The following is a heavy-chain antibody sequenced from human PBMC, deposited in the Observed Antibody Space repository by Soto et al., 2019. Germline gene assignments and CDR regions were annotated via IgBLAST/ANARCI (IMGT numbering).Heavy chain of an antibody. D-gene: IGHD2-8*01. CDR3: ARAAYKYATFDY. CDR1: GGSITVYY. CDR2: IYTSGTT. J-gene: IGHJ4*02. V-gene: IGHV4-4*07. Sequence: SETLSLTCTVSGGSITVYYLNWIRQPAGKGLEWIGHIYTSGTTNYNPSFKSRVTMSLDTSQKQFSLRLTSVTAADTAVYYCARAAYKYATFDYWGQGTLVTVSS.